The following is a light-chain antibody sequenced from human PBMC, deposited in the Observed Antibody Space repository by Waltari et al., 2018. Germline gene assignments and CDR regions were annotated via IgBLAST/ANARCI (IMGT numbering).Light chain of an antibody. CDR1: QSLLHSNGNTY. J-gene: IGKJ3*01. V-gene: IGKV2-40*01. CDR3: VQAIAFPFT. CDR2: RGS. Sequence: DIVMTQTPLSLPITPGEPASISCRSSQSLLHSNGNTYLHWYLQKPGQSPQLLIYRGSNRASGVPDRFSGSGSCTDFTLKISKVEAEDVGVYYCVQAIAFPFTFGPGTKLDIK.